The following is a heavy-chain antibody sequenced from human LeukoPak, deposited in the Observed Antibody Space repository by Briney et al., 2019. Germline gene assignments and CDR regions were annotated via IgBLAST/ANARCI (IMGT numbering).Heavy chain of an antibody. Sequence: PGGSLRLSCAASGFTFSAFSMNWVRQAPGKGLEWVSAISSGSSDIYYTDSVKGRFTISRDNANNFLYLQVSSLRAEDTAVYYCATGYTSGTRIDYWGQGTLVSVSS. CDR3: ATGYTSGTRIDY. J-gene: IGHJ4*02. CDR2: ISSGSSDI. CDR1: GFTFSAFS. V-gene: IGHV3-21*01. D-gene: IGHD6-19*01.